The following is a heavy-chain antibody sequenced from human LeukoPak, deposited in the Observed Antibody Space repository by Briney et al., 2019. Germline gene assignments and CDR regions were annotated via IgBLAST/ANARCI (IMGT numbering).Heavy chain of an antibody. D-gene: IGHD5-18*01. CDR3: ARGRGYRRTFYYYYYMDV. CDR1: GGSFSGYY. CDR2: INHSGST. V-gene: IGHV4-34*01. J-gene: IGHJ6*03. Sequence: PSETLSLTCAVYGGSFSGYYWSWIRQPPGKGLEWIGEINHSGSTNYNPSLKSRVTISVDTSKNQFSLKLSSVTAADTAVYYCARGRGYRRTFYYYYYMDVWGKGTTVTVSS.